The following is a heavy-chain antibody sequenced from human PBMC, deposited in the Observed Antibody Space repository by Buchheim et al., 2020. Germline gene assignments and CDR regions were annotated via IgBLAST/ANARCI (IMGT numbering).Heavy chain of an antibody. J-gene: IGHJ4*02. V-gene: IGHV4-30-4*01. CDR2: IYHSGST. Sequence: QVQLQESGPGLVKPSETLSLTCTVSGGSINSYYWSWVRQPPGKGLECFGYIYHSGSTYYNPSLKSRATISVDTSKNQFSLKVNSVIAADTAVYYCARLSCAGGTCSFDYWGQGTL. D-gene: IGHD2-15*01. CDR1: GGSINSYY. CDR3: ARLSCAGGTCSFDY.